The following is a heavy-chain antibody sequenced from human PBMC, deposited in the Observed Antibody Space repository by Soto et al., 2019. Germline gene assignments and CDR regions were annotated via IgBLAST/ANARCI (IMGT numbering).Heavy chain of an antibody. CDR2: ISGNGGTT. Sequence: EVQLFESGGGLVQPGGSLRLSCAASGFTFSSYAMSWVRQAPGKGLEWVSTISGNGGTTYYEDSVKGRFTISRDNSKNTLYLQRNSLRAEDTAVYYCAKDARATYGMDVWGQGTTVTVSS. CDR3: AKDARATYGMDV. J-gene: IGHJ6*02. V-gene: IGHV3-23*01. CDR1: GFTFSSYA.